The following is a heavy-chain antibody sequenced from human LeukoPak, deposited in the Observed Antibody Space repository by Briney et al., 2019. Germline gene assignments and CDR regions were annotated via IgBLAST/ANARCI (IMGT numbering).Heavy chain of an antibody. Sequence: PGGSLRLSCAASGFTFSNYDMNWVRQAPGKGLEWVSSISSSSSYIYYADSVKGRFTISRDNAKNSLYLQMNSLRAEDTAVYYCARILLGDYTAIPPRGYWGQGTLVTVSS. J-gene: IGHJ4*02. CDR2: ISSSSSYI. CDR1: GFTFSNYD. V-gene: IGHV3-21*01. CDR3: ARILLGDYTAIPPRGY. D-gene: IGHD4-17*01.